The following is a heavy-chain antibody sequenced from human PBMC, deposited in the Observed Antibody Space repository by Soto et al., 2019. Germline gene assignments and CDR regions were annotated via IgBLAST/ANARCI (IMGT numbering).Heavy chain of an antibody. Sequence: GGSLRLSCAASGFTFSSYAMHWVRQAPGKGLEWVAVISYDGSNKYYADSVKGRFTISRDNSKNTLYLQMNSLRAEDTAVYYCAREGYYDFWSGYYSYYYYGMDVWGQGTTVTVSS. D-gene: IGHD3-3*01. CDR3: AREGYYDFWSGYYSYYYYGMDV. J-gene: IGHJ6*02. CDR2: ISYDGSNK. V-gene: IGHV3-30-3*01. CDR1: GFTFSSYA.